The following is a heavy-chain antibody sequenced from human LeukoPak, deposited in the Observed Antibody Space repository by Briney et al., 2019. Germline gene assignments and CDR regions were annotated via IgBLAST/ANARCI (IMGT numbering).Heavy chain of an antibody. CDR1: GFIFSNYA. J-gene: IGHJ4*02. CDR2: ISNSGDAT. D-gene: IGHD1/OR15-1a*01. CDR3: AKAPPNTKYFDY. V-gene: IGHV3-23*01. Sequence: GGSLRLSCAGSGFIFSNYAMSWVRQAPGQGLEWVSTISNSGDATFYADAVKGRFTISRDNSKNTLYLQMYSLRAEDTAIYYCAKAPPNTKYFDYWGQGTLLTVSS.